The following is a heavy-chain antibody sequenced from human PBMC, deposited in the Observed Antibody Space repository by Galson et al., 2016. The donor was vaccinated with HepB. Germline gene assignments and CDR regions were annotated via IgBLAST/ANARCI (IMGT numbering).Heavy chain of an antibody. CDR2: ISRSTTTI. CDR1: GIIFSSHS. CDR3: AKIRCVDV. J-gene: IGHJ6*02. V-gene: IGHV3-48*04. Sequence: SLRLSCAASGIIFSSHSMNWVRQAPGKGLEWLSYISRSTTTIYYADSVKGRFTVSRDNAKNSLFLQMNSLRAEDTAVYYCAKIRCVDVWGRGTTVSVSS. D-gene: IGHD2-8*01.